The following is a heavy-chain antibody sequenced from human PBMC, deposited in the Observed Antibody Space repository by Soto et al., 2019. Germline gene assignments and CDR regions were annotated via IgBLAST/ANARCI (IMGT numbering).Heavy chain of an antibody. CDR3: ARGGGITIFGVVTLNWFDP. D-gene: IGHD3-3*01. CDR1: GYSFTSYW. Sequence: PGESLKISCKGSGYSFTSYWIGWVRQMPGKGLEWMGIIYPGDSDTRYSPSFQGQVTISADKYISTAYLQWSSLKASDTAMYYCARGGGITIFGVVTLNWFDPWGQGTLVTVS. J-gene: IGHJ5*02. V-gene: IGHV5-51*01. CDR2: IYPGDSDT.